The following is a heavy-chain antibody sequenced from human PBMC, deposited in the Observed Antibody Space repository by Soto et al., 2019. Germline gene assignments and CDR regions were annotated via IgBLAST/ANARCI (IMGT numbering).Heavy chain of an antibody. J-gene: IGHJ4*02. Sequence: PGGSLRLSCAASGFTFSNAWMSWVRQAPGKGLEWVGRIKSKTDGGTTDYAAPVKGRFTISRDDSKNTLYLQMNSLKTEDTAVYYCTTDEVEQWLDPWSYYFDYWGQGTLVTVSS. D-gene: IGHD6-19*01. CDR2: IKSKTDGGTT. CDR1: GFTFSNAW. CDR3: TTDEVEQWLDPWSYYFDY. V-gene: IGHV3-15*01.